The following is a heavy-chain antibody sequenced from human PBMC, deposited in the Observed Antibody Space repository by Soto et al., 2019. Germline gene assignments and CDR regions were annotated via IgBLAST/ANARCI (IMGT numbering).Heavy chain of an antibody. D-gene: IGHD2-15*01. CDR2: INHSGFT. J-gene: IGHJ4*02. CDR1: GGSFTTYY. Sequence: QVQLHQWGAGLLKPSETLSLTCAVYGGSFTTYYWSWIRQSPGKGLEWIGEINHSGFTNHNPSLESRVTTSVDTSKNQFSLKLRSVTAADTAIYYCARRYCSDSYCSYFDYWGRGTLVSVSS. CDR3: ARRYCSDSYCSYFDY. V-gene: IGHV4-34*01.